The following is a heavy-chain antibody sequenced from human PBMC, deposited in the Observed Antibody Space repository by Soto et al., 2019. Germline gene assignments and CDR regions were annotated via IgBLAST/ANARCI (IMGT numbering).Heavy chain of an antibody. Sequence: ASVKVSCKASGYTFTSYDINWVRQATGQGLEWMGWMNPNSGNTGYAQKFQGRVTMTRNTSISTAYMELSSLRSEDTAVYYCASGYDILTGFSPRSYYHYGMDVWGQGTTVTVSS. V-gene: IGHV1-8*01. CDR2: MNPNSGNT. CDR3: ASGYDILTGFSPRSYYHYGMDV. J-gene: IGHJ6*02. D-gene: IGHD3-9*01. CDR1: GYTFTSYD.